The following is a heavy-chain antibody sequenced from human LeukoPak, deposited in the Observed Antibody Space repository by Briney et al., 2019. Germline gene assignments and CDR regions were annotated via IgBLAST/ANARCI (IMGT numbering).Heavy chain of an antibody. CDR3: MRQMYGIGGLDY. Sequence: SETLSLTCTVSNGSISSNSHYWGWIRQPPGKGLEWIGSIYFTGSTWHNPSLKSRVTISVDTFKNQFSLRLTSVTATDTAVYYCMRQMYGIGGLDYWGQGNLVTVSS. V-gene: IGHV4-39*01. CDR1: NGSISSNSHY. J-gene: IGHJ4*02. D-gene: IGHD2-8*01. CDR2: IYFTGST.